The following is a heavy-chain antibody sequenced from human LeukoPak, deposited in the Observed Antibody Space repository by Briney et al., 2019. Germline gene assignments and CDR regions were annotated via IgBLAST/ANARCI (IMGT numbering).Heavy chain of an antibody. CDR3: ARGPTDFDY. J-gene: IGHJ4*02. CDR2: INHSGST. Sequence: SETLSLTCAVYGGSFSGYYWSWIRQPPGKGLEWIGEINHSGSTNYNPSFKSRVPISVDTSKNQFSLKLSSVTAADTAVYYCARGPTDFDYWGQGTLVTVSS. CDR1: GGSFSGYY. V-gene: IGHV4-34*01. D-gene: IGHD1-1*01.